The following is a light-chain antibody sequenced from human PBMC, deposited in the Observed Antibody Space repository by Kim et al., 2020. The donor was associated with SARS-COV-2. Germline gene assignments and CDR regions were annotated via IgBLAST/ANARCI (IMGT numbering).Light chain of an antibody. CDR3: SSYTSRVV. CDR2: DVS. Sequence: PGQSITISCTGTSSDVGGYNYVSWYQQHPGKAPKLMIYDVSNRPSGVSNRFSGSKSGNTASLTISGLQAEDEADYYCSSYTSRVVFGGGTQLTVL. V-gene: IGLV2-14*03. CDR1: SSDVGGYNY. J-gene: IGLJ2*01.